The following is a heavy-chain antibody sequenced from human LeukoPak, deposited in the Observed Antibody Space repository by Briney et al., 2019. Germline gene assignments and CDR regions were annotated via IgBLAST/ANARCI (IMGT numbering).Heavy chain of an antibody. CDR1: GFTFDDYA. Sequence: TGGSLRLSCAASGFTFDDYAMHWVRQAPGKGLEWVSGISWNSGSIGYADSVKGRFTISRDNAKNSLYLQMNSLRAEDTALYYCAKTYYYDSSGYYSHYFDYWGQGTLVTVSS. D-gene: IGHD3-22*01. V-gene: IGHV3-9*01. J-gene: IGHJ4*02. CDR3: AKTYYYDSSGYYSHYFDY. CDR2: ISWNSGSI.